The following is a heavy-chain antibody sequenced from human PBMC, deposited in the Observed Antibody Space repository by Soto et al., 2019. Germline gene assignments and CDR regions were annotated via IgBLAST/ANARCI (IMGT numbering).Heavy chain of an antibody. CDR1: GYTFTSHG. D-gene: IGHD7-27*01. CDR3: ARDLTGEHSDY. V-gene: IGHV1-18*01. J-gene: IGHJ4*02. CDR2: ISAYNGNT. Sequence: VASVKVSCKASGYTFTSHGISWVRQAPGQGLEWMGWISAYNGNTNYAQKLQGKVTMTTDTSTSTAYMELRSLRSDDTAVYYCARDLTGEHSDYWGQGTLVTVSS.